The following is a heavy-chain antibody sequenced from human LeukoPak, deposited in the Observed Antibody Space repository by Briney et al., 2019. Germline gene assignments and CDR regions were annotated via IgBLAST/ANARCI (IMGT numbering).Heavy chain of an antibody. CDR2: IYYSGST. CDR1: GGSISSSSYY. J-gene: IGHJ4*02. V-gene: IGHV4-39*01. Sequence: PSETLSLTCTVSGGSISSSSYYWGWIRQPPGKGLEWIGSIYYSGSTYYNPSLKSRVTISVDTSKNQFSLKLSSVTAADTAVYYCASQSSGWFPYYFDYWAREPWSPSPQ. D-gene: IGHD6-19*01. CDR3: ASQSSGWFPYYFDY.